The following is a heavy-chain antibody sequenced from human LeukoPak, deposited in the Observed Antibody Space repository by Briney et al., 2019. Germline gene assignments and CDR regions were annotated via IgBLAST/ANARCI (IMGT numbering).Heavy chain of an antibody. CDR2: IYYSGST. J-gene: IGHJ4*02. V-gene: IGHV4-59*12. D-gene: IGHD6-6*01. CDR1: GGSISSYY. CDR3: ARGGYSSSSDPHY. Sequence: SETLSLTCTVSGGSISSYYWSWIRQPPGKGLEWIGYIYYSGSTNYNPSLKSRVTISVDTSKNQFSLKLSSVTAADTAVYYCARGGYSSSSDPHYWGQGTLVTVSS.